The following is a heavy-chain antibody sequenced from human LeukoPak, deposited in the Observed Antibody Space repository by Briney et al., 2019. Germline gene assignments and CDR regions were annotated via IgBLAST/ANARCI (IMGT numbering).Heavy chain of an antibody. CDR2: IYSGGST. Sequence: GGSLRLSCAASGFTVSSNYMSWVRQAPGKGLEWVSVIYSGGSTYYADSVKGRFTISRDNSKNTLYLQMNSLRAEDAAVYYCARGGSYSYYFDYWGQGTLVTVSS. CDR3: ARGGSYSYYFDY. J-gene: IGHJ4*02. V-gene: IGHV3-53*01. CDR1: GFTVSSNY. D-gene: IGHD1-26*01.